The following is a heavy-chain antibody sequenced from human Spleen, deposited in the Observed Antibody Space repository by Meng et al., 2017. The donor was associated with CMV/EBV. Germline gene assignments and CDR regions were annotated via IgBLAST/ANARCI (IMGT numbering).Heavy chain of an antibody. Sequence: LSLTCAASGFTFRSYIMSWVRQAPGKGLEWVSALSGSGGYTYYADSVKGRFTISRDNSKNTLYLQMNSLRAEDTAVYYCARDLVVVPAAHDYWGQGTLVTVSS. D-gene: IGHD2-2*01. V-gene: IGHV3-23*01. CDR3: ARDLVVVPAAHDY. J-gene: IGHJ4*02. CDR1: GFTFRSYI. CDR2: LSGSGGYT.